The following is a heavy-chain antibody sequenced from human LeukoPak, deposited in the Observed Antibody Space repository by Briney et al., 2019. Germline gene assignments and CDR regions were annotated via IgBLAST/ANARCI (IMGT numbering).Heavy chain of an antibody. D-gene: IGHD5-18*01. Sequence: PGGSLRLSCAASGFTFSSYSMNWVRQAPGKGLEWVSSISSSSSYIYYADSVKGRFTISRDNAKNSLYLQMNSLRAEDTAVYYCAREGGYSYGYGMDVWGQGTTVTVSS. CDR1: GFTFSSYS. CDR3: AREGGYSYGYGMDV. J-gene: IGHJ6*02. CDR2: ISSSSSYI. V-gene: IGHV3-21*01.